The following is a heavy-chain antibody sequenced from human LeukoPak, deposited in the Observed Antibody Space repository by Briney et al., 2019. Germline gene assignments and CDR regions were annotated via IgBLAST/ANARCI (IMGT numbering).Heavy chain of an antibody. J-gene: IGHJ6*03. CDR1: GGSISSYY. D-gene: IGHD3-22*01. Sequence: SETLSLTCTVSGGSISSYYWSWIRQPPGKGLEWIGYIYTSGSTNYNPSLKSRVTISVDTSKNQFSLKLSSVTAADTAVYYCARYYYDSSGYRYYYYYYKDVWGKGTTVTVSS. V-gene: IGHV4-4*09. CDR2: IYTSGST. CDR3: ARYYYDSSGYRYYYYYYKDV.